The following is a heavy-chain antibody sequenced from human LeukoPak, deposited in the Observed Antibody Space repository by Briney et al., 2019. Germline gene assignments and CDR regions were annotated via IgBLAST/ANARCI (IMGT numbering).Heavy chain of an antibody. CDR1: GYTFTSYD. Sequence: GASVEVSCKASGYTFTSYDINWVRQATGQGLEWMGWMNPNSGNTGYAQKFQGRVTITRNTSISTAYIELSSLRSEDTAVYYCARAPMYSSSCVDYWGQGTLVTVSS. D-gene: IGHD6-13*01. CDR2: MNPNSGNT. V-gene: IGHV1-8*03. CDR3: ARAPMYSSSCVDY. J-gene: IGHJ4*02.